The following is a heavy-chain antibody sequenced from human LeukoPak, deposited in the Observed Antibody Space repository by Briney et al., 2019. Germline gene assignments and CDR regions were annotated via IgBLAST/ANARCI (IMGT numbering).Heavy chain of an antibody. D-gene: IGHD6-6*01. CDR2: ISESGVGT. V-gene: IGHV3-23*01. CDR3: ARAGSNFDY. Sequence: GGSLRLSCAASGFTFSTYAMSWVRQAPGRGLEWVSVISESGVGTYYADSVKGRFTISRDNSKNTLYLQMNSLRADDTAIYYCARAGSNFDYWGQGTLVTVSS. J-gene: IGHJ4*02. CDR1: GFTFSTYA.